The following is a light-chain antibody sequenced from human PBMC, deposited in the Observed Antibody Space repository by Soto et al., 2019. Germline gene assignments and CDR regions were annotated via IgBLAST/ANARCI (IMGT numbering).Light chain of an antibody. J-gene: IGKJ5*01. CDR1: QSVSSH. CDR3: QQRSKWPIT. V-gene: IGKV3-11*01. CDR2: DAS. Sequence: EIVLTQSPATLSLSPGERATLSCRASQSVSSHLAWFQQKPGRAPRLLIYDASKRATGIPARFSGSGSGTGFTLTISSLEPEDFAVYYCQQRSKWPITFGQGTQREIK.